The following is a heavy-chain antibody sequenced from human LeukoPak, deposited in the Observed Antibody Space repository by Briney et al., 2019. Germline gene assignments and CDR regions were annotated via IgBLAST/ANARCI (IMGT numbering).Heavy chain of an antibody. CDR1: GGSISGYL. Sequence: PSETLSLTCSVSGGSISGYLWSWIRQPPGKGLEWLGYVHYSGFTYYNPSLKSRVTISVDTSRNQFSLKLSSVAAADTAVYFCARYYCSGGTCYSFDYWGQGTLVTVSS. J-gene: IGHJ4*02. V-gene: IGHV4-59*01. D-gene: IGHD2-15*01. CDR2: VHYSGFT. CDR3: ARYYCSGGTCYSFDY.